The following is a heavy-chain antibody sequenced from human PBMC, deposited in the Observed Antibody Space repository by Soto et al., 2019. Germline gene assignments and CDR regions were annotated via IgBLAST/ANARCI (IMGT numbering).Heavy chain of an antibody. V-gene: IGHV2-5*02. D-gene: IGHD5-12*01. J-gene: IGHJ4*02. CDR3: AHRRPNIGRGFDY. CDR1: GFSLSTAGVG. Sequence: QITLNESGPTLVKPTQTLTLTCTFSGFSLSTAGVGVGWIRQPPGKALEWLALIYWDDDKRYSPSLKTRLTITQDTSKNPVDLTMANIHPVVIGTYSSAHRRPNIGRGFDYWGQGILVTVSS. CDR2: IYWDDDK.